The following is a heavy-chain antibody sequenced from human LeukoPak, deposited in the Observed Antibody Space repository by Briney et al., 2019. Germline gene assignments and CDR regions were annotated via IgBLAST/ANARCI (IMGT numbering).Heavy chain of an antibody. CDR3: ARRMGFYCSSTSCHADAFDI. V-gene: IGHV5-51*01. Sequence: GESLKISCKGSGYSFTSYWIGWVRQMPGKGLEWMGIIYPGDSDTRYSPSFQGQVTISADKSISTAYLQWSSLKASDTAMYYCARRMGFYCSSTSCHADAFDIWGQGTMVTVSS. J-gene: IGHJ3*02. CDR1: GYSFTSYW. CDR2: IYPGDSDT. D-gene: IGHD2-2*01.